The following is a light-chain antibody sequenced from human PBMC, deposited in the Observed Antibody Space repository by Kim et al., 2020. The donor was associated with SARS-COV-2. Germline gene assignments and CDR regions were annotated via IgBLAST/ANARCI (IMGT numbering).Light chain of an antibody. CDR2: DAS. CDR3: QQRSDWPLT. V-gene: IGKV3-11*01. J-gene: IGKJ4*01. Sequence: EIVLTQSPATLSLSPGERATLSCRASQSVNSYLAWYQQKPGQAPRLLIYDASNRAAGIPARFSGSGSGTDFTLIISSLEPEDFAVYYCQQRSDWPLTFGGGTKVDIK. CDR1: QSVNSY.